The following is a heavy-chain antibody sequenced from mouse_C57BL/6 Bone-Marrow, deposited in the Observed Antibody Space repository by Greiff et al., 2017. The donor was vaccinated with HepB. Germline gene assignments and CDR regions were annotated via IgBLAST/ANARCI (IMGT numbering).Heavy chain of an antibody. V-gene: IGHV1-9*01. CDR1: GYTFTGYW. Sequence: QVQLQQSGAELMKPGASVKLSCKATGYTFTGYWIEWVKQRPGHGLEWIGEILPGSGSTNYNEKFKGKATFTADTSSNTAYMQLSSLTTEDSAIYYCARSLLDDYVLYYYAMDYWGQGTSVTVSS. CDR2: ILPGSGST. J-gene: IGHJ4*01. CDR3: ARSLLDDYVLYYYAMDY. D-gene: IGHD2-4*01.